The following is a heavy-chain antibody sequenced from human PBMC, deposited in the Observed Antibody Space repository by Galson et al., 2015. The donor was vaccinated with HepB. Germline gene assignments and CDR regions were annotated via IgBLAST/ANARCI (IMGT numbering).Heavy chain of an antibody. J-gene: IGHJ3*02. D-gene: IGHD2-2*02. CDR1: GFTFSSYA. CDR2: ISGSGAST. V-gene: IGHV3-23*01. Sequence: SLRLSCAASGFTFSSYALHWVRQSPGRGLQWVSGISGSGASTYYADSVKGRFTISRDSSKNMLYLQMNFLRAEDTAVYYCTKDCSTTSCYTNAFDIWGQGTMVTVSS. CDR3: TKDCSTTSCYTNAFDI.